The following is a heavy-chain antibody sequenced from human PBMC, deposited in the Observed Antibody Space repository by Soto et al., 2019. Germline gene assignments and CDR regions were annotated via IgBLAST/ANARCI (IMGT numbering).Heavy chain of an antibody. Sequence: ASVKVSCKASGYTFTSYGISWVRQTPGQGLKKMGWISAYNGDKKYAQNVQGRVTLTTDTSTSTAYMEMRTLRSDDTAAYYCARDGPHIPAVGDVWGQGTTVTVSS. D-gene: IGHD6-13*01. CDR1: GYTFTSYG. V-gene: IGHV1-18*04. J-gene: IGHJ6*02. CDR3: ARDGPHIPAVGDV. CDR2: ISAYNGDK.